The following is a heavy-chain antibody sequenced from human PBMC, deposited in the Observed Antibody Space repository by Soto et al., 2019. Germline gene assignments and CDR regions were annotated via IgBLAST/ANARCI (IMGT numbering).Heavy chain of an antibody. Sequence: FLRLSCAASGFTFSFYAMHWVRQAPGKGLEWVAVISYNGRNKHYVDSVKGRFTISRDNSQDTLYLQMDSLRPDDTAVYYCARQAKIGDRSQFYFDSWGQGTLVTSPQ. CDR2: ISYNGRNK. J-gene: IGHJ4*02. D-gene: IGHD3-16*01. V-gene: IGHV3-30*04. CDR1: GFTFSFYA. CDR3: ARQAKIGDRSQFYFDS.